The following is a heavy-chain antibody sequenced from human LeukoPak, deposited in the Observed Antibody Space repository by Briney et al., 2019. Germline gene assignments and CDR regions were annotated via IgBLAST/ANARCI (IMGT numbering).Heavy chain of an antibody. CDR2: IHNSGST. J-gene: IGHJ4*02. D-gene: IGHD6-13*01. CDR3: ARPVRYSSSWYFDY. Sequence: SETLSLTCTVSGGSISSYYWSWIRQPPGKGLEWIGYIHNSGSTNYNPSLKSRVTISVDTSKNQFSLRLSSATAADTAMYYCARPVRYSSSWYFDYWGQGTLVTVSS. CDR1: GGSISSYY. V-gene: IGHV4-59*08.